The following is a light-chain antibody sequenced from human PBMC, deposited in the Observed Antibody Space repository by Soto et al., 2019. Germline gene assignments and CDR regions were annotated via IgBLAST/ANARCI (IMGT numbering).Light chain of an antibody. CDR1: QSVSSSY. V-gene: IGKV3-20*01. CDR3: QQYGSSPWT. J-gene: IGKJ1*01. Sequence: EIVMTQSPGTLSLSPGERATLSCRASQSVSSSYLAWYQQKPGQAPRPLIYGASSRAIGSPDRFSGSGSGTDCTLTISRLEPEDFAVYYCQQYGSSPWTFGQGTKVEIK. CDR2: GAS.